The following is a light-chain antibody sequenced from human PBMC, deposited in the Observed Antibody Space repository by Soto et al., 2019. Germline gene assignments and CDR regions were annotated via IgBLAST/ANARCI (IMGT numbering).Light chain of an antibody. V-gene: IGLV2-14*01. Sequence: QSALTQPASVSGSPGQSITISCTGTSSDVGGYDYVSWYQQHPGKVPKLMIYDVSSRPSGVSNRFSGSKSGNTASLTISWLQAEDEADYYCISYASSSTLVFGGGTKLTVL. J-gene: IGLJ2*01. CDR1: SSDVGGYDY. CDR2: DVS. CDR3: ISYASSSTLV.